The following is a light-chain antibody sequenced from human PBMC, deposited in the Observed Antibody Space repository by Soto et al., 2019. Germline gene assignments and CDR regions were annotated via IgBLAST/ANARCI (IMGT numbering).Light chain of an antibody. CDR2: DAS. CDR3: QQRSEWPIT. Sequence: EIVLTQFPATLSFSPGEKAPLSCRASQSVSTYLAWYQQKPGQAPRLFIYDASNRATGIPARFSGSGSGADFTLTISSLEPEDFAVYYCQQRSEWPITFGQGTRLEIK. V-gene: IGKV3-11*01. J-gene: IGKJ5*01. CDR1: QSVSTY.